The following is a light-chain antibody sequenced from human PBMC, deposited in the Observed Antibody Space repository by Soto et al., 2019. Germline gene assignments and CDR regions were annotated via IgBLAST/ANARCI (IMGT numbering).Light chain of an antibody. J-gene: IGKJ2*02. Sequence: EIVLTQSPGTLSLSPGERATLSCRASQSVSSSYLAWYQQKPGQAPRLLIYGASSRATGIPDRFSGSGSGTDFTLTISRLEPDDFAVYYCQQYGSSPSCTFGQGTKLEIK. CDR1: QSVSSSY. V-gene: IGKV3-20*01. CDR3: QQYGSSPSCT. CDR2: GAS.